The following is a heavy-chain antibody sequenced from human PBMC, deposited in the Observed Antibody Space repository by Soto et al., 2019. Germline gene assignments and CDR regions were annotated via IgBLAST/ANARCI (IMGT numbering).Heavy chain of an antibody. J-gene: IGHJ6*02. D-gene: IGHD2-8*01. CDR2: IIPIFGTA. V-gene: IGHV1-69*13. CDR3: ARGYASNYYYYGMDV. Sequence: ASVKVSCKASGGTFSSYAISWVRQAPGQGLEWMGGIIPIFGTANYAQKFQGRVTITADESTSTAYMELSSLRSEDTAVYYCARGYASNYYYYGMDVWGQGTTVTVSS. CDR1: GGTFSSYA.